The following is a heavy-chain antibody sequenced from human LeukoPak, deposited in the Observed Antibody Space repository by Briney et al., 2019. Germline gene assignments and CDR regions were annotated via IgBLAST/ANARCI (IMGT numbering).Heavy chain of an antibody. D-gene: IGHD6-6*01. J-gene: IGHJ4*02. V-gene: IGHV4-59*01. CDR2: IYYSGST. CDR1: GGSISSYY. CDR3: ARSIAALVDY. Sequence: SETLSLTCTVSGGSISSYYWSRIRQPPGKGLEWIGYIYYSGSTNYNPSLKSRVTISVDTSKNQFSLKLSSVTAADTAVYYCARSIAALVDYWGQGTLVTVSS.